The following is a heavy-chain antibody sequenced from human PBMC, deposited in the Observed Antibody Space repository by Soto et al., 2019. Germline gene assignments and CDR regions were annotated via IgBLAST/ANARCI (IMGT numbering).Heavy chain of an antibody. J-gene: IGHJ4*02. CDR2: ISAHNGDT. D-gene: IGHD3-22*01. Sequence: GPSVKVSCKASGYSFATYGFSWVRQAPGQGLECVGWISAHNGDTHYSQKFQGRVTLTTDTSTNTGYMELRSPTSDDTAVYFCATEPIYYNDGSGYYPLGHWGQGTLVTVS. CDR1: GYSFATYG. V-gene: IGHV1-18*04. CDR3: ATEPIYYNDGSGYYPLGH.